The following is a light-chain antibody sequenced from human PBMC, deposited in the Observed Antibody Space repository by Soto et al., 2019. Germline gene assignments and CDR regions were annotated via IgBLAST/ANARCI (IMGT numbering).Light chain of an antibody. CDR3: LQDYNYPWT. Sequence: DIQMTQSPSTLSGSVGDRVTITCRASQTISSWLAWYQQKPGKAPKLLISAASNLQSGVPSRFSGSGSGPDSTLTISSLQPEDFATYYCLQDYNYPWTFGQGTKVDIK. CDR2: AAS. J-gene: IGKJ1*01. CDR1: QTISSW. V-gene: IGKV1-5*01.